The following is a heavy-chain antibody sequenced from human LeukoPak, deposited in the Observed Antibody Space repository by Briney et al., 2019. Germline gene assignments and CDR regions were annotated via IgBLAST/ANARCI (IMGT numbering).Heavy chain of an antibody. CDR3: AREQSPRWPPNFDY. D-gene: IGHD5-24*01. V-gene: IGHV4-4*07. CDR2: IYTSGSI. Sequence: SETLSLTCTVSGGSISSYYWSWIRQPAGKGLEWIGRIYTSGSINYNPSLKSRVTMSVDTSKNQFSLKLSSVTAADTAVYYCAREQSPRWPPNFDYWGQGTLVTVSS. CDR1: GGSISSYY. J-gene: IGHJ4*02.